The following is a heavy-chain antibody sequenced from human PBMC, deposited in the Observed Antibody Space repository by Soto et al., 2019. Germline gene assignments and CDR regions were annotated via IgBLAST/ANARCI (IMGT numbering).Heavy chain of an antibody. D-gene: IGHD3-10*01. J-gene: IGHJ3*02. CDR1: GFTFTSSA. V-gene: IGHV1-58*01. CDR3: AAVPGRYYYGSGSPKVAFDI. CDR2: IVVGSGNT. Sequence: ASVKVSCKASGFTFTSSAVQWVRQARGQRLEWIGWIVVGSGNTNYAQKFQERVTITRDMSTSTAYMELSSLRSEDTAVYYCAAVPGRYYYGSGSPKVAFDIWGQGTMVAVSS.